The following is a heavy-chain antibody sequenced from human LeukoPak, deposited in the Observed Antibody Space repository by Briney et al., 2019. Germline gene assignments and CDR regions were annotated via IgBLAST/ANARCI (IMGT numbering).Heavy chain of an antibody. CDR3: ARDWARGDSYYVDY. Sequence: GGSLRLSCAASGFTFSGYGMHWVRQAPGKGLGCVALISTDGSNKDYADSVKGRFTISRDNSKNTLYLQMDSLRAEDTAVYYCARDWARGDSYYVDYWGQGTLVTVSS. J-gene: IGHJ4*02. CDR2: ISTDGSNK. D-gene: IGHD2-21*02. CDR1: GFTFSGYG. V-gene: IGHV3-30*03.